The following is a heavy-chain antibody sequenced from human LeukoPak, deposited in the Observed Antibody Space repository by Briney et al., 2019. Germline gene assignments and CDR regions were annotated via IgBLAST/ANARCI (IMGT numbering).Heavy chain of an antibody. J-gene: IGHJ6*03. D-gene: IGHD1-26*01. CDR3: ATKRGSYYPYYYYYYYMDV. Sequence: GGSLRLSCAASGFTFSSYAMSWVRQAPGKGLEWVSAISGSGGSTYYADSVKGRFTISRDNSKNTLYLQMNSLRAEDTAVYYCATKRGSYYPYYYYYYYMDVWGKGTTVTVSS. V-gene: IGHV3-23*01. CDR1: GFTFSSYA. CDR2: ISGSGGST.